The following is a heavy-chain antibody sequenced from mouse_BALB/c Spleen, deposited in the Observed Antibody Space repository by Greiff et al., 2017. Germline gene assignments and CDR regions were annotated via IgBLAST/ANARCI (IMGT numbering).Heavy chain of an antibody. J-gene: IGHJ1*01. V-gene: IGHV3-6*02. D-gene: IGHD1-1*01. CDR3: ARRYYGSSGYFDV. Sequence: EVQVVESGPGLVKPSQSLSLTCSVTGYSITSGYYWNWIRQFPGNKLEWMGYISYDGSNNYNPSLKNRISITRDTSKNQFFLKLNSVTTEDTATYYCARRYYGSSGYFDVWGAGTTVTVSS. CDR2: ISYDGSN. CDR1: GYSITSGYY.